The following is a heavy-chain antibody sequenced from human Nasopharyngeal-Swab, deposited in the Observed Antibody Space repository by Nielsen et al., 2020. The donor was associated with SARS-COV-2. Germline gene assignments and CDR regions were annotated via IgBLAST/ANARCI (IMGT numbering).Heavy chain of an antibody. CDR2: ISGSGGST. CDR1: GFTFSSYA. J-gene: IGHJ4*02. CDR3: ARRWLVPDY. D-gene: IGHD6-19*01. Sequence: GESLKISCAASGFTFSSYAMSWVRQAPGKGLEWVSAISGSGGSTYYADSVKGRFTISRDNSKNTLYLQMNSLRAEDTAVYYCARRWLVPDYWGQGTLVTVSS. V-gene: IGHV3-23*01.